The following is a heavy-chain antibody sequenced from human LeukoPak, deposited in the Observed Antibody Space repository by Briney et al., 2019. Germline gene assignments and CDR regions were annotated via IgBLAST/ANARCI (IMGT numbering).Heavy chain of an antibody. J-gene: IGHJ4*02. Sequence: SEKVSCKVSGGTFSSFTITWVRQAPGQGLEWMGGIIPIFGSTNYAQKFQGRVTNTADDSTSTAYMELRSLTSHHTAVYYCARGYDVGDFVPYTYWGQGTLVIVSS. V-gene: IGHV1-69*01. CDR3: ARGYDVGDFVPYTY. D-gene: IGHD4-17*01. CDR1: GGTFSSFT. CDR2: IIPIFGST.